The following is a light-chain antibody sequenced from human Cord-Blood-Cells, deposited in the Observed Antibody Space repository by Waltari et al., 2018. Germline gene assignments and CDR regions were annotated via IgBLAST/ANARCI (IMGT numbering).Light chain of an antibody. CDR3: CSYAGSYTYV. CDR1: SRDVGGYNY. J-gene: IGLJ1*01. Sequence: QSALTQPRSVSGSPGQSVTLSCTGTSRDVGGYNYVSGYQQHPGKAPKLMIYDVSKRPSGVPDRFSGSKSGNTASLTISGLQAEDEADYYCCSYAGSYTYVFGTGTKVTVL. CDR2: DVS. V-gene: IGLV2-11*01.